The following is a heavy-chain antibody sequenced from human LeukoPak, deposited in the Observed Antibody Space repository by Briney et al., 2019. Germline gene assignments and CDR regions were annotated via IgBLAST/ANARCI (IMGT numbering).Heavy chain of an antibody. V-gene: IGHV3-11*01. J-gene: IGHJ4*02. Sequence: PGGSLRLSCAASGFTFSDYYMSWIRQAPGKGLEWVSYISSSGSTIYYADSVKGRFTISRDNDKNSLYLQMNSLRAEDTAVYYCARVYDSGTARIDYWGQGTLVTVSS. D-gene: IGHD1-26*01. CDR2: ISSSGSTI. CDR3: ARVYDSGTARIDY. CDR1: GFTFSDYY.